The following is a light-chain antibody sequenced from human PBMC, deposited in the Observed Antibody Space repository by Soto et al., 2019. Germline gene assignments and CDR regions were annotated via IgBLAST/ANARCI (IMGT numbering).Light chain of an antibody. CDR2: RNN. V-gene: IGLV1-47*01. J-gene: IGLJ3*02. CDR1: SSNVGSND. CDR3: ASWDDTLSGPV. Sequence: QSVLTQPPSTSGTPGQRVTIYCSGSSSNVGSNDVYWYQHVPGAAPNLPIYRNNRRPSGVPDRFSGSKSGSAVSLAISGLRSEDEADYYCASWDDTLSGPVFGGGTKVTVL.